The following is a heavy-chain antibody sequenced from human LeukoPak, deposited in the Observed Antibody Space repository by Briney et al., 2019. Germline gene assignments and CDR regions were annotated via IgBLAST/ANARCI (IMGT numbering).Heavy chain of an antibody. J-gene: IGHJ3*02. CDR3: ARAYCSSTSCYAVAFDI. Sequence: GASVKVSCKASGYTFSGYYMHWVRRAPGQGPEWRGGIKPNSGGTNYAQKFQGWVTMTRDTSISTAYMELSRLRSDDTAVYYCARAYCSSTSCYAVAFDIWGQGTMVTVSS. CDR2: IKPNSGGT. D-gene: IGHD2-2*01. CDR1: GYTFSGYY. V-gene: IGHV1-2*04.